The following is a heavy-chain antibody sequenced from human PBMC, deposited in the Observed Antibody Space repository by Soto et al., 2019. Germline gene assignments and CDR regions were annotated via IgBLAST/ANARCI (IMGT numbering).Heavy chain of an antibody. J-gene: IGHJ6*02. CDR1: GGSVSSEHYY. V-gene: IGHV4-61*03. Sequence: SETLSLTCTVSGGSVSSEHYYWNWIRQAPGKGLEWIGYFFYTGSTNYNPSLESRLTMSVDMSKNHFSLKLSSVTAADTAVYYCVRQGFGALHGLVDVWGQGTTVTVSS. CDR2: FFYTGST. CDR3: VRQGFGALHGLVDV. D-gene: IGHD3-10*01.